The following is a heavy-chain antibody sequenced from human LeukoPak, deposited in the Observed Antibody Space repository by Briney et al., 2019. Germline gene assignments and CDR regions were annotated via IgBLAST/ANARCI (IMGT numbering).Heavy chain of an antibody. D-gene: IGHD2-2*01. CDR1: GGSISSSSYY. V-gene: IGHV4-39*01. J-gene: IGHJ4*02. CDR2: IYYSGST. Sequence: PSETLSLTCTVSGGSISSSSYYWGWIRQPPGKGLEGMGSIYYSGSTYYNPSLKSRVTISVDTSKNQFSLKLSSVTAADTAVYYCARLERNQLLPRGYWGQGTLVTVSS. CDR3: ARLERNQLLPRGY.